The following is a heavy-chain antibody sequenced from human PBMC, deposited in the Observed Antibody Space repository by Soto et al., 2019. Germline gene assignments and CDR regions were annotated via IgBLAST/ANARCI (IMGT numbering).Heavy chain of an antibody. CDR1: GYTFTGYY. Sequence: ASVKVSCKASGYTFTGYYMHWVRQAPGQGLEWMGWINPNSGCTNYAQKFQGWVTMTRDTSISTAYMELSRLRSGDTAVDYCARGKRCTNGVCYGVSPENFDYWGQGTLVTVSS. D-gene: IGHD2-8*01. V-gene: IGHV1-2*04. CDR2: INPNSGCT. CDR3: ARGKRCTNGVCYGVSPENFDY. J-gene: IGHJ4*02.